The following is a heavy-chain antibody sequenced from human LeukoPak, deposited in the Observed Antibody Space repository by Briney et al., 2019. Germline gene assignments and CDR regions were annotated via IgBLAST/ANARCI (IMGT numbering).Heavy chain of an antibody. CDR2: IYSGGST. CDR3: AREPYSSSWDANDY. CDR1: GFTVSSNY. V-gene: IGHV3-66*01. Sequence: PGGSLRLSCAASGFTVSSNYMSWVRQAPGKGLEWVSVIYSGGSTYYADSVKGRFTISRDNSKNTLYPQMNSLRAEDTAVYYCAREPYSSSWDANDYWGQGTLVTASS. J-gene: IGHJ4*02. D-gene: IGHD6-13*01.